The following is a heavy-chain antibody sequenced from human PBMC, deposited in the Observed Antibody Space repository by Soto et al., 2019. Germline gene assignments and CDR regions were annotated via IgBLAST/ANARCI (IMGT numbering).Heavy chain of an antibody. CDR1: GFTFSSYS. J-gene: IGHJ3*02. CDR3: AGIIVATIVSSFDI. D-gene: IGHD5-12*01. CDR2: ISSSSSYI. Sequence: EVQLVESGGGLVKPGGSLRLSCAASGFTFSSYSMNWVRQAPGKGLEWVSSISSSSSYIYYADSVKGRFTISRDNAKNPLYLQMNSLRAAETAVSYCAGIIVATIVSSFDIWGQGTMVTVSS. V-gene: IGHV3-21*01.